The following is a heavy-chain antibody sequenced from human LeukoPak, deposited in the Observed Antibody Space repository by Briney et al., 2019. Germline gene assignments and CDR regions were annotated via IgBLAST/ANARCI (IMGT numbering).Heavy chain of an antibody. Sequence: SSVKVSCKASGGTFSSYAISWVRQAPGQGLEWMGRIIPILGIANYAQKFQGRVTITADKSTSTAYMELSSLRSEDTAVYYCASGAHYYDSSGYVSDYWGEGTLGTVSS. CDR1: GGTFSSYA. D-gene: IGHD3-22*01. CDR3: ASGAHYYDSSGYVSDY. J-gene: IGHJ4*02. CDR2: IIPILGIA. V-gene: IGHV1-69*04.